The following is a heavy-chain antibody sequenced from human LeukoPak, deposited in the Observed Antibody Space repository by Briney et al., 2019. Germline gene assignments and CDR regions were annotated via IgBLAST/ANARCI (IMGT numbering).Heavy chain of an antibody. CDR2: ISSSGSTI. J-gene: IGHJ6*02. V-gene: IGHV3-48*03. Sequence: GGSLRLSCAASGFTFSSYEMNWVRQAPGKGLEWVSYISSSGSTIYYADSVKGRFTIPRDNAKNSLYLQMNSLRAEDTAVYYCARSMRKAYYYYGMDVWGQGTTVTVSS. CDR3: ARSMRKAYYYYGMDV. CDR1: GFTFSSYE.